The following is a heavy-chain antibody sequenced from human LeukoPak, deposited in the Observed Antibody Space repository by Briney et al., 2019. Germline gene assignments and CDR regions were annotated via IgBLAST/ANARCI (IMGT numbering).Heavy chain of an antibody. D-gene: IGHD2-8*01. CDR1: GFTFGNYW. CDR3: ARDNNGYDS. V-gene: IGHV3-74*01. Sequence: GGSLRLSCAASGFTFGNYWMHWVRQAPGKGLVWVSRITGDGNSANYADSVKARFTISRDNAKNTLYLQMSSLRAEDTAVYYCARDNNGYDSWGQGTLVTVSS. CDR2: ITGDGNSA. J-gene: IGHJ5*01.